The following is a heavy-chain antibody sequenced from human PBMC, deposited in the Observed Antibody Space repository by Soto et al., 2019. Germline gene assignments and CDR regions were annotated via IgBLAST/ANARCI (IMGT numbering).Heavy chain of an antibody. J-gene: IGHJ6*02. CDR3: ARDREEKGLTSRDPVGGRNYYYYGMDV. V-gene: IGHV4-31*03. D-gene: IGHD1-26*01. CDR1: GGSISSGGYY. CDR2: IYYSGST. Sequence: SGTLSLTCTVSGGSISSGGYYWSWIRQHPGKGLERIGYIYYSGSTYYNPSLKSRVTISVDTSKNQFSLKLSSVTAADTAVYYCARDREEKGLTSRDPVGGRNYYYYGMDVWGQGTTVTVSS.